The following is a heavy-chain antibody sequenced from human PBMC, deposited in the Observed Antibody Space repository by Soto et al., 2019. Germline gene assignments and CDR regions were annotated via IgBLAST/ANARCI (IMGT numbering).Heavy chain of an antibody. V-gene: IGHV1-2*04. D-gene: IGHD3-22*01. CDR3: ARGADSYYYDSSGYSPLITQYFDY. J-gene: IGHJ4*02. CDR1: GYTFTGYY. Sequence: QVQLVQSGAEVKKPGASVKVSCKASGYTFTGYYMHWVRQAPGQGLEWMGWINPNSGGTNYAQKFQGWVNMTRDTSISTAYMELSRLRSDDTAVYYCARGADSYYYDSSGYSPLITQYFDYWGQGTLVTVSS. CDR2: INPNSGGT.